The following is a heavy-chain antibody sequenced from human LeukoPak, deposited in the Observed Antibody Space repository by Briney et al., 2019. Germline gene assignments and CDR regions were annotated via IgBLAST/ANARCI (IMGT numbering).Heavy chain of an antibody. J-gene: IGHJ4*02. D-gene: IGHD3-16*01. V-gene: IGHV3-30*04. CDR3: GAQIKFFGSAYVPCDH. CDR1: GFTFSGYA. Sequence: GGSLTLSCAASGFTFSGYAVHWVRQAPGKGLEWVAAFSYGGSKQYYADSVKGRFTISRDNSKDTLYLQMNGLRPEDTAPYYCGAQIKFFGSAYVPCDHWGQGRRVTVS. CDR2: FSYGGSKQ.